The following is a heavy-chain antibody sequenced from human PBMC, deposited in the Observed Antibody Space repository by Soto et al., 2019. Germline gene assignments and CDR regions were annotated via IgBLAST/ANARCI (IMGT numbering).Heavy chain of an antibody. J-gene: IGHJ4*02. CDR3: AREPKAHSSTWTGYYFDY. CDR2: TYYRSKWYN. CDR1: GDSVSSNSAA. D-gene: IGHD6-13*01. Sequence: SQTLSLTCAISGDSVSSNSAAWNWIRQSPSRGLEWLGRTYYRSKWYNDYALSVRSRITINPDTSKSQFSLRLKSVTPEDTAVYYCAREPKAHSSTWTGYYFDYWGQGTLVTVSS. V-gene: IGHV6-1*01.